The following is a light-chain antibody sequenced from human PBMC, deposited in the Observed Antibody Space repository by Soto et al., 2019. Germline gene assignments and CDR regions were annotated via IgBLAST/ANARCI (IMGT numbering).Light chain of an antibody. CDR1: QSVSSSY. V-gene: IGKV3-20*01. J-gene: IGKJ2*01. CDR3: QQYGSSPNT. CDR2: GAS. Sequence: EIVLTQSPGTLSLSPGKRATLSCRASQSVSSSYLAWYQQKPGQAPRLLIYGASSRATVIPDRFSGSGSGTDFTLTISRLEPEDFAVYYCQQYGSSPNTFGQGTKLEIK.